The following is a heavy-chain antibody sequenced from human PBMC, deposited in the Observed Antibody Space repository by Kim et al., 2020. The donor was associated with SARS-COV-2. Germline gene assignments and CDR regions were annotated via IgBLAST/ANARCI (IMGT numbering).Heavy chain of an antibody. CDR2: ISYDGSNK. J-gene: IGHJ4*02. CDR1: GFTFSSYG. CDR3: AKWSYQLGEDY. D-gene: IGHD2-2*01. Sequence: GGSLRLSCAASGFTFSSYGMHWVRQAPGKGLEWVAVISYDGSNKYYADSVKGRFTISRDNSKNTLYLQMNSLRAEDTAVYYCAKWSYQLGEDYWGQGTLVTVSS. V-gene: IGHV3-30*18.